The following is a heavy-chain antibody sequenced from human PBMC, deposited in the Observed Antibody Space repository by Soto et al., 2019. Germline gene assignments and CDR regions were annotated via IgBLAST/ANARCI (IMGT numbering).Heavy chain of an antibody. Sequence: EVQLVESGGGLVQPGGSLRLSCAASGFTVSSKCMSWVRQAPGKGLEWVSVVYSGGSTNNADSVKGRFTISRDNSKNPLFLQMESLRAEDPAVYYWAGGGTYPSAFFYWGQGTLVTVSS. J-gene: IGHJ4*02. D-gene: IGHD3-16*02. CDR1: GFTVSSKC. V-gene: IGHV3-66*01. CDR3: AGGGTYPSAFFY. CDR2: VYSGGST.